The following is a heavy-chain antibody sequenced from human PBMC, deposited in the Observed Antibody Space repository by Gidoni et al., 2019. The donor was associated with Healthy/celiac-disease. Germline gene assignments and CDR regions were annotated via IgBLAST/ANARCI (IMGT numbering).Heavy chain of an antibody. J-gene: IGHJ4*02. Sequence: QLQLQESGPGLVKPSDTLSLTFTVSCGSISSSSYYWGWIRQPPGKGLEWIGSIYYSGSTYYNPSLKSRVTISVDTSKNQFSLKLSSVTAADTAVYYCARSSYYDSSGYYLRWGQGTLVTVSS. CDR1: CGSISSSSYY. D-gene: IGHD3-22*01. CDR3: ARSSYYDSSGYYLR. V-gene: IGHV4-39*01. CDR2: IYYSGST.